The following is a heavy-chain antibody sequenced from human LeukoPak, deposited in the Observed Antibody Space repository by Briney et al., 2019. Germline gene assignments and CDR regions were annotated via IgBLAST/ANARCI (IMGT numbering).Heavy chain of an antibody. Sequence: ASVKVSCKASGGTFSSYAISWVRQAPGQGLEWMGGIIPIFGTANYAQKFQGRVTITTDESTSTAYMELSSLRSEDTAVYYCERSRLRFLEEENWFDPWGQGTLVTVSS. CDR1: GGTFSSYA. CDR3: ERSRLRFLEEENWFDP. CDR2: IIPIFGTA. J-gene: IGHJ5*02. D-gene: IGHD3-3*01. V-gene: IGHV1-69*05.